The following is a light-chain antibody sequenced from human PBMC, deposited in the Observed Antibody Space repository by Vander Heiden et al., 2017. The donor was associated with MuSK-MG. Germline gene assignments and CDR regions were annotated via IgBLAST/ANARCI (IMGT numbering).Light chain of an antibody. CDR2: QDS. V-gene: IGLV3-1*01. CDR3: QAWDSSTYVV. Sequence: SYELPQPPSVSVSPGQTASIPCSGDKLENKYAYWYQQKPGQSPVLVIYQDSRRPSGIPERFSGSNSGNTATLTISGTQAMDEADYYCQAWDSSTYVVFGAGTKLTVL. J-gene: IGLJ2*01. CDR1: KLENKY.